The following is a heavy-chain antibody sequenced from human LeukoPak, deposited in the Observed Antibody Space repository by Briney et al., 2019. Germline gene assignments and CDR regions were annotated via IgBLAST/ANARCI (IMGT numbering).Heavy chain of an antibody. J-gene: IGHJ4*02. Sequence: GGSLRLSCAASGFTVSSNYMSWVRQAPGKGLEWVSVIYSGGSTYYADSVKGRFTISRHNSKNTLYLQMNSLRAEDTAVYYCAREGTSGSYFFDYWGQGTLVTVSS. CDR3: AREGTSGSYFFDY. V-gene: IGHV3-53*04. D-gene: IGHD1-26*01. CDR2: IYSGGST. CDR1: GFTVSSNY.